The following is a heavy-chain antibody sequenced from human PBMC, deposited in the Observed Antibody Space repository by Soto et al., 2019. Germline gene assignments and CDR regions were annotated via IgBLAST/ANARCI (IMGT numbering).Heavy chain of an antibody. Sequence: DVQVVQSGGGLVQPGGSLKLSCAASGFAFNDSAMHWVRQASGKGLEWVARVRSKTNNYATAYPVSVRGRFTVSRDDSMGTTYLQMNSLKTEGTAMYYCTNNFVWGQGVLVTVSS. CDR2: VRSKTNNYAT. D-gene: IGHD2-15*01. J-gene: IGHJ4*02. V-gene: IGHV3-73*01. CDR3: TNNFV. CDR1: GFAFNDSA.